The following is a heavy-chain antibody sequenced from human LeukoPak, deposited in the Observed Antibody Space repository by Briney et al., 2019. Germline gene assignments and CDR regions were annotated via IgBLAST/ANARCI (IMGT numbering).Heavy chain of an antibody. J-gene: IGHJ4*02. V-gene: IGHV3-64*01. CDR2: ISSNGGST. D-gene: IGHD4-17*01. CDR3: ARGYDHYGDYGVGDY. CDR1: GFTFSSYA. Sequence: GGSLRLSCAASGFTFSSYAMHWVRQAPGKGLEYVSAISSNGGSTYYANSVKGRFTISRDNSKNTLYLQMNSLRAEDTAVYYCARGYDHYGDYGVGDYWGQGTLVTVSS.